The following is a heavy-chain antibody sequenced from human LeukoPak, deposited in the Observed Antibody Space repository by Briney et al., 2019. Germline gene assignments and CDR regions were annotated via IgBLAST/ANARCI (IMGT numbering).Heavy chain of an antibody. V-gene: IGHV3-23*01. D-gene: IGHD5-24*01. CDR1: GFTFSSSA. Sequence: AGGSLRLSCAASGFTFSSSAMSWVRQAPGKGLEWVSAISNNGGYTYYADSMQGRFTISRDNSKSTLCPQMNSLRAEDTAVYYCARGEQEMATMSIDYWGQGTLVTVSS. CDR3: ARGEQEMATMSIDY. CDR2: ISNNGGYT. J-gene: IGHJ4*02.